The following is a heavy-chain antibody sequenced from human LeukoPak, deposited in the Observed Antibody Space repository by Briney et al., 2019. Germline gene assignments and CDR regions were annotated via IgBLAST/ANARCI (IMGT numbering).Heavy chain of an antibody. CDR2: IYYRESI. J-gene: IGHJ4*02. CDR1: GGPISSGGDY. V-gene: IGHV4-31*03. Sequence: SETLSLTCTVSGGPISSGGDYWRWVRKHPGKGLEWIVYIYYRESIYYNPSLKSRVTITVDTSKNMCSLKLSSVTAADTAVYCCARGYDYWGQGTVVTVSS. CDR3: ARGYDY.